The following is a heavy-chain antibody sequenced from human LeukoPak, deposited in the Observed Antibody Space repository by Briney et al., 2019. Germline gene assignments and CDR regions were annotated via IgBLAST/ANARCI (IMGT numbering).Heavy chain of an antibody. CDR1: GFTFDDYA. D-gene: IGHD3-22*01. J-gene: IGHJ4*02. CDR2: ISWNSGSI. V-gene: IGHV3-9*03. Sequence: GGSLRLSCAASGFTFDDYAMHWVRQAPGKGLEWVSGISWNSGSIGYADSVKGRFTISRDNAKNSLYLQMNSLRAEDMALYYCAKGGDDSSGYSYYFDYWGQGTLVTVSS. CDR3: AKGGDDSSGYSYYFDY.